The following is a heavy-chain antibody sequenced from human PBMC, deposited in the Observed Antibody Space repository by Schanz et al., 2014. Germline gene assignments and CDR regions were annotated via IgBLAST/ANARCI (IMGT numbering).Heavy chain of an antibody. CDR3: AKHVRSLTGNDY. D-gene: IGHD3-9*01. CDR2: MIGSGSSV. CDR1: GFTFSSYW. J-gene: IGHJ4*02. Sequence: EVQLVESGGGVVHPGGSLRLSCAASGFTFSSYWMHWVRQAPGKGLVWVSRMIGSGSSVFYADSVKGRFTISRDNLKNTVYLQMNSLRAEDTAVYYCAKHVRSLTGNDYWGQGTLVTVSS. V-gene: IGHV3-74*01.